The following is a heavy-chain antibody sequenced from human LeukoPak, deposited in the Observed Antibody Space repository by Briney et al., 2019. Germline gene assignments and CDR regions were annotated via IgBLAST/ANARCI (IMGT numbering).Heavy chain of an antibody. CDR3: PRAPDFWSGEYYYYYYMDV. CDR2: MNPNSGNT. CDR1: GYTFTSYD. J-gene: IGHJ6*03. D-gene: IGHD3-3*01. V-gene: IGHV1-8*01. Sequence: GASVKASCKASGYTFTSYDINWVRQATGQGLEWMGWMNPNSGNTGYAQKFQGRVTMTRNASISTAYMELSSLRSEDTAVYYCPRAPDFWSGEYYYYYYMDVRGKGTTVTVSS.